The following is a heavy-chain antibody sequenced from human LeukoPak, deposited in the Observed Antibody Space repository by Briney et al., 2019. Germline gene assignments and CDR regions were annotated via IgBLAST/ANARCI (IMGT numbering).Heavy chain of an antibody. V-gene: IGHV3-30*18. J-gene: IGHJ4*02. D-gene: IGHD6-13*01. Sequence: PGRSLRLSCAASGFTFSSYGMHWVRQAPGKGLERVAVISYDGSDKYYADSVKGRFTISRDNSNSTLYLQMNSLRAEDTAVYYCAKVTYSSSWSRPFDYWGQGTLVTVSS. CDR1: GFTFSSYG. CDR2: ISYDGSDK. CDR3: AKVTYSSSWSRPFDY.